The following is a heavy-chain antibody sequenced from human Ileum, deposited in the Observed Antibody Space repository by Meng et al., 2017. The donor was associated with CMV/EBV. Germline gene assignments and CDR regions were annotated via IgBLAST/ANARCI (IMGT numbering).Heavy chain of an antibody. CDR1: GFNVSSNY. CDR3: ARRVVWGTYRRDDAFDI. CDR2: FYSGGST. D-gene: IGHD3-16*02. Sequence: GGSLRLPCEASGFNVSSNYMSWVRQAPGKGLEWVSVFYSGGSTYYADSVKGRFTISRDNSKNTLFLQMNGLRAGDTAVYYCARRVVWGTYRRDDAFDIWGQGTMVTVSS. J-gene: IGHJ3*02. V-gene: IGHV3-66*01.